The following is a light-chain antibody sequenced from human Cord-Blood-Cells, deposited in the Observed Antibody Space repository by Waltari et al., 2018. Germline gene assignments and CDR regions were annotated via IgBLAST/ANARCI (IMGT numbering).Light chain of an antibody. J-gene: IGKJ2*01. CDR3: QQYNSYLYT. CDR1: QSISSW. CDR2: DAS. V-gene: IGKV1-5*01. Sequence: DIQMTQSPSTLSASVGDRVTITCRASQSISSWLAWYQQKPGKAPKLLIYDASSLESGVPSRFSGSGSGTEFTRTISSLQPDDFATYYCQQYNSYLYTFGQGTNLEIK.